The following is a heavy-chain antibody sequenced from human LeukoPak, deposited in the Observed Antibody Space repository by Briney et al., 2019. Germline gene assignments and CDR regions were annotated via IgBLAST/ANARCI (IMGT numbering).Heavy chain of an antibody. CDR1: GSTFSSYA. CDR2: IIPILGIA. V-gene: IGHV1-69*04. J-gene: IGHJ4*02. D-gene: IGHD1-26*01. CDR3: ATLIVGAAYYFDY. Sequence: SVKVSCKASGSTFSSYAISWVRQAPGQGLEWMGRIIPILGIANYAQKFQGRVTITADKSTSTAYMELSSLRSEDTAVYYCATLIVGAAYYFDYWGQGTLVTVSS.